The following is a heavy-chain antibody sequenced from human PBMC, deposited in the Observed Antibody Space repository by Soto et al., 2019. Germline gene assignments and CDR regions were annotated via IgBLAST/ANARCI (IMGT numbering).Heavy chain of an antibody. CDR3: ARGKTTSPTPEPGWYFDL. Sequence: QVQLQESGPGLVKPSETLSLTCTVSGGSISSYYWSWIRQPAGKGLEWIGRIYTSGSTNYNPSLKSRVTMSVDTSKNQFSLKLSSVTAADTAVYYCARGKTTSPTPEPGWYFDLRGRGTLVTVSS. CDR2: IYTSGST. J-gene: IGHJ2*01. CDR1: GGSISSYY. V-gene: IGHV4-4*07. D-gene: IGHD3-10*01.